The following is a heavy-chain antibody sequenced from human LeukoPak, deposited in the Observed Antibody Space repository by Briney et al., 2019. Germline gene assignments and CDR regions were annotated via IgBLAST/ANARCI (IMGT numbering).Heavy chain of an antibody. CDR3: ARRGSGYDSPYYFDY. J-gene: IGHJ4*02. D-gene: IGHD5-12*01. CDR1: GFIFSNYA. Sequence: GGSLRLSCTAHGFIFSNYAMSWVRQAPGKGLEWVSSISGGSDGTYYTDSVKGRFTISRDNAKNSLYLQMNSLRAEDTAVYYCARRGSGYDSPYYFDYWGQGTLVTVSS. V-gene: IGHV3-23*01. CDR2: ISGGSDGT.